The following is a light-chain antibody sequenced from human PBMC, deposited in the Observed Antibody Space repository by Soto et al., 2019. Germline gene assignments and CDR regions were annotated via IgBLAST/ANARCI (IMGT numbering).Light chain of an antibody. CDR2: DVT. Sequence: QSALTQPASVSGSPGQSITMSCTGTSSNVGGYNYVSWYQQYPGKAPKLLIFDVTNRPSGVSDRFSGSKSGNTASLTISGLQAEDEADYYCSSFTSSNTWLFGGGTKLTVL. CDR3: SSFTSSNTWL. CDR1: SSNVGGYNY. J-gene: IGLJ3*02. V-gene: IGLV2-14*03.